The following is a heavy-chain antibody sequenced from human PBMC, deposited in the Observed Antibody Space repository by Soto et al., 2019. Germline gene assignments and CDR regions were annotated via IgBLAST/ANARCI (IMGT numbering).Heavy chain of an antibody. CDR2: VSGSGAGT. Sequence: LRLSCAASGFTFSSYAMSWVRQAPGKGLEWVSAVSGSGAGTYYADSVKGRFTISRDNSKNSLYLQMNSLRAEDTAVYYCAKASVGATSQLNPFDYWGQGTLVTVSS. CDR1: GFTFSSYA. D-gene: IGHD1-26*01. CDR3: AKASVGATSQLNPFDY. V-gene: IGHV3-23*01. J-gene: IGHJ4*02.